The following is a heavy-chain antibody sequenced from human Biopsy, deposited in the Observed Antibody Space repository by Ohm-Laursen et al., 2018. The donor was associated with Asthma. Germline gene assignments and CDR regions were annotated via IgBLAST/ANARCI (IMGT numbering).Heavy chain of an antibody. CDR1: GSTFNSAG. J-gene: IGHJ6*02. CDR2: ISVYNGNT. Sequence: SVKVSCKNYGSTFNSAGITWARQAPGQGLEWMGWISVYNGNTKVAQKLQDRVTMITDTSTSTAYMELRSLRSDDTAVYFCARAVDYSHYYGIDVWGQGTTVTVS. D-gene: IGHD3-10*01. CDR3: ARAVDYSHYYGIDV. V-gene: IGHV1-18*01.